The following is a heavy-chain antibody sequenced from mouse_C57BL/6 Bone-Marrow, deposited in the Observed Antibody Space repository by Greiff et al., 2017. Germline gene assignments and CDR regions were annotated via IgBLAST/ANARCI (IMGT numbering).Heavy chain of an antibody. J-gene: IGHJ1*03. CDR3: ARYGYYDSYWYCDV. V-gene: IGHV1-39*01. Sequence: EVQLQESGPELVKPGASVKISCKASGYSFTDYNMNWVQQSNGKSLEWIGVINPNYGTTSYNQKFKGKATLTVDQSSSTAYMQLNSLTSEDSAVYYCARYGYYDSYWYCDVWGTGTTVTVSS. D-gene: IGHD2-3*01. CDR2: INPNYGTT. CDR1: GYSFTDYN.